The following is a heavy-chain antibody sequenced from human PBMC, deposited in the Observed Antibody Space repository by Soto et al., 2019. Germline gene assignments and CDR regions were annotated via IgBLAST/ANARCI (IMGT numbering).Heavy chain of an antibody. CDR3: AKGRPSSFETYPLGYCSGGSCYIEIDNWFDP. V-gene: IGHV3-23*01. CDR2: ISGSGGST. Sequence: GESLKISCAASGFTFSSYAMSWVRQAPGKGLEWVSAISGSGGSTYYADSVKGRFTISRDNSQNTLYLQMNSLRAEDTAVYYCAKGRPSSFETYPLGYCSGGSCYIEIDNWFDPWGQGTLVTVSS. CDR1: GFTFSSYA. J-gene: IGHJ5*02. D-gene: IGHD2-15*01.